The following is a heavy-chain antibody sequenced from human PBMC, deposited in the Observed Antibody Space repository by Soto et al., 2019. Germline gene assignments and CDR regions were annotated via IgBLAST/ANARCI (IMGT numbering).Heavy chain of an antibody. J-gene: IGHJ6*03. CDR1: GGSISSYY. CDR3: ARHPVAGNYYYYYYMDV. D-gene: IGHD6-19*01. CDR2: IYYSGST. Sequence: SETLSLTCTVSGGSISSYYWSWIRQPPGKGLEWIGYIYYSGSTNYNPSLKSRVTISVDTSKNQFSLKLSSVTAADTAVYYCARHPVAGNYYYYYYMDVWGKGTTVTVSS. V-gene: IGHV4-59*08.